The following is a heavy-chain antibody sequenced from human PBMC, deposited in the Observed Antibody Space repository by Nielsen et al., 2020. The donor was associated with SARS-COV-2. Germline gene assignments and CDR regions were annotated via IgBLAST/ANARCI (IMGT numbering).Heavy chain of an antibody. J-gene: IGHJ6*02. CDR1: GYTFTSYG. CDR2: ISAYNGNT. Sequence: ASVKVSCKASGYTFTSYGISWVRQAPGQGLEWMGWISAYNGNTNYAQKLQGRVTMTTDTSTSTAYMELRSLRSDDTAVYYCARDQEVVVPAAKYYYYGMDVWGQGTTVTVSS. CDR3: ARDQEVVVPAAKYYYYGMDV. D-gene: IGHD2-2*01. V-gene: IGHV1-18*01.